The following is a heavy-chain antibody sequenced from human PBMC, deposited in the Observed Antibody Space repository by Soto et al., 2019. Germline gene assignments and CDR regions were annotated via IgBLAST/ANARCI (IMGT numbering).Heavy chain of an antibody. CDR3: ARWEYYYNGMDV. V-gene: IGHV4-59*08. CDR1: GGSISTCG. D-gene: IGHD1-26*01. CDR2: IYYTGIT. Sequence: SETLXLTWTVSGGSISTCGWRWIRQPPGKGLEWIGYIYYTGITNYNPSLKRRVTISVDTSKNQFSLKLRSVTAADTAVYYCARWEYYYNGMDVWGQGTTVTVSS. J-gene: IGHJ6*02.